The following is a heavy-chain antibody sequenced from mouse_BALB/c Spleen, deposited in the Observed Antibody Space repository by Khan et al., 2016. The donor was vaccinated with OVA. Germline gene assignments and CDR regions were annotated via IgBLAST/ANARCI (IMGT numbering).Heavy chain of an antibody. J-gene: IGHJ4*01. D-gene: IGHD2-10*02. CDR3: AREKYGNYWGAMDY. Sequence: QVQLKESGTELVRPGPSVKLSCNTSGYIFTSYWIHWVKQRSGQGLEWIGRIYPGTGSTYYNENFTGKATLTADKSSSTAYMQLSSLKSEKDAVYFCAREKYGNYWGAMDYWGQGTSVTVSS. CDR2: IYPGTGST. CDR1: GYIFTSYW. V-gene: IGHV1S132*01.